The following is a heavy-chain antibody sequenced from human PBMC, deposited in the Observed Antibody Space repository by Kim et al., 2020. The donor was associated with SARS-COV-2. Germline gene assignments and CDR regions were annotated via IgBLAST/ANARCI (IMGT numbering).Heavy chain of an antibody. J-gene: IGHJ6*02. CDR2: ISWDGGST. V-gene: IGHV3-43*01. Sequence: GGSLRLSCAASGFTFDDYTMHWVRQAPGKGLEWVSLISWDGGSTYYADSVKGRFTISRDNSKNSLYLQMNSLRTEDTALYYCAKDIRSSWSKWYYYYYGMDVWGQGTTVTVSS. CDR1: GFTFDDYT. CDR3: AKDIRSSWSKWYYYYYGMDV. D-gene: IGHD6-13*01.